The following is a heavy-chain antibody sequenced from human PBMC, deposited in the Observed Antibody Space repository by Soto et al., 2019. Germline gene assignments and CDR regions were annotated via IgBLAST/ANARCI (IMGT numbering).Heavy chain of an antibody. CDR2: IWYDGSNK. CDR1: GFTFSSYG. Sequence: GGSLRLSCAASGFTFSSYGMHWVRQAPGKGLEWVAVIWYDGSNKYYADSVKGRFTISRDNSKNTLYLQMNSLRAEDTAVYYGARDGSSSSLGYYYYMDVWGKGTTVTVSS. CDR3: ARDGSSSSLGYYYYMDV. J-gene: IGHJ6*03. V-gene: IGHV3-33*08. D-gene: IGHD6-6*01.